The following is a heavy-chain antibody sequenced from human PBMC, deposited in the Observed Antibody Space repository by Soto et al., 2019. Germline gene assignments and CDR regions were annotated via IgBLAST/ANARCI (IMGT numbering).Heavy chain of an antibody. V-gene: IGHV4-30-2*01. D-gene: IGHD3-22*01. CDR3: ARDSRSGYYLEY. Sequence: QLQLQESGSGLVKPSQTLSLTCDVSGDSISSGGYSWNWIRQPPGKGLEWIGYIYHSGGTDYNPSLKSRGTITVGRPNQKVSLKLNSVTAADTAVYYCARDSRSGYYLEYWGQGTLVTVSS. CDR2: IYHSGGT. CDR1: GDSISSGGYS. J-gene: IGHJ4*02.